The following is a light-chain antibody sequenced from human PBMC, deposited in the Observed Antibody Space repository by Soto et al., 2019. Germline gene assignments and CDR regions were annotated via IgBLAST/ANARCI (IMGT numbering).Light chain of an antibody. Sequence: MTQSPSTLSVSVGGSVTITCVASQSISSWLAWYQQKPGKAPTPLIYDVSSLESGVPSRFSCSGSGTEFILNISSLQPDDFATYYCQQYDSYSWTCDQGTKGEI. J-gene: IGKJ1*01. CDR1: QSISSW. CDR3: QQYDSYSWT. V-gene: IGKV1-5*01. CDR2: DVS.